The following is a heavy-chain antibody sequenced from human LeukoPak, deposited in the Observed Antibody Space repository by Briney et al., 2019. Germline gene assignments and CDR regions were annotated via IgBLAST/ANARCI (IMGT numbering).Heavy chain of an antibody. CDR3: VRDRAGGAFDI. Sequence: HPGGSLRLSCAASGFNFNTYDMNWVRQAPGKGLEWLSFIHKTSSPIYYADSVKGRLTISRDNAKSSLYLQLNSLRDEDTAVYYCVRDRAGGAFDIWGQGTMVTVSS. J-gene: IGHJ3*02. V-gene: IGHV3-48*02. CDR1: GFNFNTYD. CDR2: IHKTSSPI. D-gene: IGHD3-16*01.